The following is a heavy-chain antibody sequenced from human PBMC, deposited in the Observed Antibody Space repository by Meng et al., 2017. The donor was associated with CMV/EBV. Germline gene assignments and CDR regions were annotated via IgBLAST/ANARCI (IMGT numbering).Heavy chain of an antibody. CDR1: GYTFTGYY. CDR2: INPNSGGT. J-gene: IGHJ6*02. Sequence: SVKVSCKASGYTFTGYYMHWVRQAPGQGLEWMGWINPNSGGTNYAQKFQGRVTMTRDTSISTAYMELSRLRSDDTAVYYCASGSRESVYYYYGMDVWGQGTTDTVSS. CDR3: ASGSRESVYYYYGMDV. V-gene: IGHV1-2*02.